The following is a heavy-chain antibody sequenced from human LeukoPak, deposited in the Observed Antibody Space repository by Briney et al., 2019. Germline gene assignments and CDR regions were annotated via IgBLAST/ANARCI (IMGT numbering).Heavy chain of an antibody. Sequence: ASVKVSCKASGGTFSSYAISWVRQAPGQGLEWMGIINPSGGRTSYAQKFQGRVTMTRDMSTSTVYMELSSLRSEDTAVYYCARGQPNRLLWFGELLSNINPFDYWGQGTLVTVSS. CDR2: INPSGGRT. V-gene: IGHV1-46*01. CDR3: ARGQPNRLLWFGELLSNINPFDY. CDR1: GGTFSSYA. D-gene: IGHD3-10*01. J-gene: IGHJ4*02.